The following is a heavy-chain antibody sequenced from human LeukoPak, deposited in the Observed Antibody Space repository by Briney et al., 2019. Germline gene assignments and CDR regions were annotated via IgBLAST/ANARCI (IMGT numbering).Heavy chain of an antibody. CDR2: ISGSGGST. D-gene: IGHD2-2*01. CDR3: AKSCSSTSCYRGGWFDP. CDR1: GFTFSSYS. J-gene: IGHJ5*02. Sequence: GGSLRLSCAASGFTFSSYSMNWVRQAPGKGLEWVSAISGSGGSTYYADSVKGRFTISRDNSKNTLYLQMNSLRAEDTAVYYCAKSCSSTSCYRGGWFDPWGQGTLVTVSS. V-gene: IGHV3-23*01.